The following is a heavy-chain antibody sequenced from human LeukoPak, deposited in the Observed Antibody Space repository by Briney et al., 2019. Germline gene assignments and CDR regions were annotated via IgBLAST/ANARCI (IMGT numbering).Heavy chain of an antibody. D-gene: IGHD4-23*01. Sequence: PSETLSLTCTVSGGSISSYYWSWIRQPPGKGLEWLGYIYYSGSTNYNPSLKSRVTISVDTSKNQFSLKLSSVTAADTAVYYCARHDPPVKYGGNSGNWFDPWGQGTLVTVSS. V-gene: IGHV4-59*08. CDR3: ARHDPPVKYGGNSGNWFDP. J-gene: IGHJ5*02. CDR1: GGSISSYY. CDR2: IYYSGST.